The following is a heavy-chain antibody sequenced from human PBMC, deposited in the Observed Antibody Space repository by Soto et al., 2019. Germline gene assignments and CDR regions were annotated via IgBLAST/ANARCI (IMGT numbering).Heavy chain of an antibody. Sequence: GGSGKVWCKASGYSFTIYGVSGVVRSAGQGLEWMGWISAYNGNTNYAQNVQGRVTMTTDTSTRTAYMELRSLRSDDTAVYYCARAAREFTGSYSIYWGQGTVVTVSS. CDR1: GYSFTIYG. J-gene: IGHJ4*02. CDR3: ARAAREFTGSYSIY. CDR2: ISAYNGNT. V-gene: IGHV1-18*01. D-gene: IGHD3-10*01.